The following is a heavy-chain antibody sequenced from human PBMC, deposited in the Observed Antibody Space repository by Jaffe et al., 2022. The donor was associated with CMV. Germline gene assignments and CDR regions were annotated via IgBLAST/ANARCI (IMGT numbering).Heavy chain of an antibody. CDR1: GFTFSNAW. Sequence: EVQLVESGGGLVKPGGSLRLSCAASGFTFSNAWMSWVRQAPGKGLEWVGRIKSKTDGGTTDYAAPVKGRFTISRDDSKNTLYLQMNSLKTEDTAVYYCTTESPYYDFWSGYYEAVYWGQGTLVTVSS. V-gene: IGHV3-15*01. CDR2: IKSKTDGGTT. J-gene: IGHJ4*02. D-gene: IGHD3-3*01. CDR3: TTESPYYDFWSGYYEAVY.